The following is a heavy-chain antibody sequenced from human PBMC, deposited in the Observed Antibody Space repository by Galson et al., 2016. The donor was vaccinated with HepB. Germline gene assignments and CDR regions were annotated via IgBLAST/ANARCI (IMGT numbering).Heavy chain of an antibody. CDR3: ARDLPHDYPDQLFDY. J-gene: IGHJ4*02. Sequence: SVKVSCKASGYTFTTCYIHWVRQAPGQGLEWIGLIHPSDDKTRQAQRFQGRVTMTSDTSKNTVFLELSGLRSDDTAIYYCARDLPHDYPDQLFDYWGQGTLVTVSS. CDR1: GYTFTTCY. D-gene: IGHD4-11*01. V-gene: IGHV1-46*01. CDR2: IHPSDDKT.